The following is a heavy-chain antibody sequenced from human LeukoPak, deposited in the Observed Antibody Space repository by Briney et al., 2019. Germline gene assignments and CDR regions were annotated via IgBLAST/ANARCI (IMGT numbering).Heavy chain of an antibody. D-gene: IGHD3-10*01. Sequence: SETLSLTCTVSGGSISSYYWSWVRQPPGKGLEWIGYIYYSGSTNYNPSLKSRVTISVDTSKNQFSLKLSSVTAADTAVYYCARGVRSFLDYWGQGTLVTVSS. CDR2: IYYSGST. CDR1: GGSISSYY. V-gene: IGHV4-59*01. J-gene: IGHJ4*02. CDR3: ARGVRSFLDY.